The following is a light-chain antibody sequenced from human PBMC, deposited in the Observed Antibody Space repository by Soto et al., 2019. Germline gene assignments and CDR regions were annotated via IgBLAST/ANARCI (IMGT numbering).Light chain of an antibody. CDR1: QSVLYSSNNKDC. CDR3: QKYYSTPFT. V-gene: IGKV4-1*01. CDR2: WAS. Sequence: DIVMTQSPESLPVSLGERATINCKSSQSVLYSSNNKDCIAWYQQKSGQPPKLLIYWASTRESGVPDRFSGSGSGTDFTLTISSLRAEDVAVYYCQKYYSTPFTFGPGTKVDIK. J-gene: IGKJ3*01.